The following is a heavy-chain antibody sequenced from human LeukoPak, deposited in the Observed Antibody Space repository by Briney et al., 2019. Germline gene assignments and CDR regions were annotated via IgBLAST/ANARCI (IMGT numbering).Heavy chain of an antibody. CDR3: ARESIVGASTLDY. CDR2: INPNSSGT. D-gene: IGHD1-26*01. CDR1: GYTFTGHY. Sequence: ASVKVSFTASGYTFTGHYMHGVRQAPGQGLEWMGWINPNSSGTNCAQKFQGRVTMTRDASISTAYMEVSSLRSDDTAVYYCARESIVGASTLDYWRQGTLVTVSS. V-gene: IGHV1-2*02. J-gene: IGHJ4*02.